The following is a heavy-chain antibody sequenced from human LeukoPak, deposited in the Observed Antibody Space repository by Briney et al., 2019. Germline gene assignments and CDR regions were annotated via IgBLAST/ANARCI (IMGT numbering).Heavy chain of an antibody. CDR1: VSTFTSYD. Sequence: ASVKVSCQASVSTFTSYDINWVRQATAQGLEWMGWMNPNSGNTGYAQKFQGRVTITRNTSISTAQMELSSLTSEDTAVYYCARGRATVNTHWLDPWGQGTMVTVSS. V-gene: IGHV1-8*03. J-gene: IGHJ5*02. CDR3: ARGRATVNTHWLDP. D-gene: IGHD4-11*01. CDR2: MNPNSGNT.